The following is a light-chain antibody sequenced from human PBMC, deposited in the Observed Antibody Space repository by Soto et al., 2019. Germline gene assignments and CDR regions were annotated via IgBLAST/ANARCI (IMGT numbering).Light chain of an antibody. CDR1: HSFSSSY. CDR3: QQYGSSPLVT. V-gene: IGKV3-20*01. Sequence: EIVLTQSPGTLSLSPGERATLSCRASHSFSSSYLAWYPQKPGQAPRLLIYGASSRSTGIPDRFSGSGSGTDFTLTVTRLEPEDFAVYYCQQYGSSPLVTFGQGTRLELK. CDR2: GAS. J-gene: IGKJ5*01.